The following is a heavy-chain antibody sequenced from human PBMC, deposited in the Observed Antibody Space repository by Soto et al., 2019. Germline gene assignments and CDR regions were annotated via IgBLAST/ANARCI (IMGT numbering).Heavy chain of an antibody. J-gene: IGHJ6*02. D-gene: IGHD3-10*01. CDR3: ARDMGRGKPSDAFHYYGMDV. CDR1: GFTFSSYA. V-gene: IGHV3-30-3*01. Sequence: GGSLRLSCAASGFTFSSYAMHWVRQAPGKGLEWVAVISYDGSNKYYADSVKGRFTISRDNSKNTLYLQMNSLRAEDTAVYYCARDMGRGKPSDAFHYYGMDVWGQGTTVTVSS. CDR2: ISYDGSNK.